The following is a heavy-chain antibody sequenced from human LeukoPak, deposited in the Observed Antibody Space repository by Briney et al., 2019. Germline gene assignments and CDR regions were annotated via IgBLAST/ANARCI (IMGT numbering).Heavy chain of an antibody. D-gene: IGHD3-3*01. CDR3: ATDQGGLRY. Sequence: PGGSLRLSCAASGFTFSSHWMHWVRQAPGKGLVWVSRINSDGTGTDYADSVKGRFTISRDNAKNTLYLEMSSLRAEDTAVYFCATDQGGLRYWGQGTLVTVSS. CDR2: INSDGTGT. J-gene: IGHJ4*02. V-gene: IGHV3-74*01. CDR1: GFTFSSHW.